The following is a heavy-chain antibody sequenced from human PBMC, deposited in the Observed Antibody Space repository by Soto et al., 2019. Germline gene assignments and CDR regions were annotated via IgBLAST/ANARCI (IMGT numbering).Heavy chain of an antibody. CDR3: ATGGNSEVWFDP. CDR1: GGTFSSYA. J-gene: IGHJ5*02. CDR2: IIPIFGTA. Sequence: AASVKVSCKASGGTFSSYAISWVRQAPGQGLEWMGGIIPIFGTANYAQKFQGRVTITADESTSTAYMELSSLRSEDTAVYYCATGGNSEVWFDPWGQGTLVTVSS. D-gene: IGHD2-21*02. V-gene: IGHV1-69*13.